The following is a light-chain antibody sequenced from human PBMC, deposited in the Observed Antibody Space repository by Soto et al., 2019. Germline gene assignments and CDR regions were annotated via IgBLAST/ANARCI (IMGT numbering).Light chain of an antibody. Sequence: QSALTQPASVSGSPGQSITISCTGTSSDVGLYDYVSWYQQHPGKAPQLMIYAVSNRPSGVSSRFSGSKSGNTASLTISGLLAEDEADYYCSSYTSSDTWVFGGGTQLTVL. CDR2: AVS. J-gene: IGLJ3*02. V-gene: IGLV2-14*01. CDR1: SSDVGLYDY. CDR3: SSYTSSDTWV.